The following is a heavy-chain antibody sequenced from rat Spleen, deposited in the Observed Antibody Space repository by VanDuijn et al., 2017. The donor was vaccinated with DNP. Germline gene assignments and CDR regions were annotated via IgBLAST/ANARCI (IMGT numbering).Heavy chain of an antibody. CDR2: IIYDGSTT. J-gene: IGHJ1*01. Sequence: EVQLVESGGGLVQPGRSLKLSCAASGFTFSDYNMAWVRQAPKTGLEWVATIIYDGSTTYYGDSVKGRFTISRDDAKNTLSLQMNSLRSEDTATYYCARTTRVYWYFDFWGPGTMVTVSS. V-gene: IGHV5-7*01. CDR3: ARTTRVYWYFDF. CDR1: GFTFSDYN. D-gene: IGHD1-4*01.